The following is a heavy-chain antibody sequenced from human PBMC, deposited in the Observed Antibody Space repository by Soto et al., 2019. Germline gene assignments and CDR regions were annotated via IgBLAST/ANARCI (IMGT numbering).Heavy chain of an antibody. CDR2: ISYDGSNK. Sequence: QVQLVESGGGVVQPGRSLRLSCAASGFTFSSYGMHWVRQAPSKGLEWVAVISYDGSNKYYADSVKGRFTISRDNSKNTLYLQMNSLRAEDTAVYYCAKAVLAYDYIWGSTFDYWGQGTLVTVSS. CDR1: GFTFSSYG. CDR3: AKAVLAYDYIWGSTFDY. J-gene: IGHJ4*02. D-gene: IGHD3-16*01. V-gene: IGHV3-30*18.